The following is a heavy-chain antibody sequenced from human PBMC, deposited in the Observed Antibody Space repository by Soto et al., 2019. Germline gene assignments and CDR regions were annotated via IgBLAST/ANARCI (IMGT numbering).Heavy chain of an antibody. CDR3: ARGDSTDCSNGVCSFFYNHDMDV. CDR2: INPKSGGT. CDR1: GYSFTDYH. Sequence: GASVKVSCKASGYSFTDYHIHWVRQAPGQGLEWLGRINPKSGGTSTAQKFQGWVTMTTDTSISTASMELTRLTSDDTAIYYCARGDSTDCSNGVCSFFYNHDMDVWGQGTTVTISS. J-gene: IGHJ6*02. V-gene: IGHV1-2*04. D-gene: IGHD2-8*01.